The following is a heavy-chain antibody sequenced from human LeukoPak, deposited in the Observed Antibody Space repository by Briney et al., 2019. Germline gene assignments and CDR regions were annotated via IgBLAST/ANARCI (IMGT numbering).Heavy chain of an antibody. D-gene: IGHD5-12*01. V-gene: IGHV3-21*01. CDR3: ARDPYSGYDKRVYYFDY. CDR1: GFPFSSFY. CDR2: ISSSTSYI. Sequence: GGSLRLSCAASGFPFSSFYMSWVRQAPGKGLEWVSSISSSTSYIFYADSVRGRVTISRDNAKNSLYLQMNSLRVEDTAVYYCARDPYSGYDKRVYYFDYWGQGTLVTVSS. J-gene: IGHJ4*02.